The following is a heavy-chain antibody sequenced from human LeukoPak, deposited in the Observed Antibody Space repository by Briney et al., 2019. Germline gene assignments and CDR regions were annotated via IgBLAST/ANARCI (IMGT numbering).Heavy chain of an antibody. CDR1: GGTFSSYA. J-gene: IGHJ4*02. Sequence: ASVKVSCKASGGTFSSYAISWVRQAPGQGLEWMGIINPSGGSTSYAQKSQGRVTMTRDTSTSTVYMELSSLRSEDTAVYYCARLIVATNSVDYWGQGTLVTVSS. CDR2: INPSGGST. D-gene: IGHD5-12*01. CDR3: ARLIVATNSVDY. V-gene: IGHV1-46*01.